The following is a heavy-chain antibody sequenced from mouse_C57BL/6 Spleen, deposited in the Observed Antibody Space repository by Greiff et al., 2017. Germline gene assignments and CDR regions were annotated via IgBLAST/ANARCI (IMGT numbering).Heavy chain of an antibody. D-gene: IGHD2-4*01. Sequence: NWVKQRPGQGLEWIGNINPSNGGTNYNEKFKSKATLTVDKPSSTAYMQLSSLTSEDSAVYYCAIRGLRSYAMDYWGQGTSVTVSS. J-gene: IGHJ4*01. CDR2: INPSNGGT. V-gene: IGHV1-53*01. CDR3: AIRGLRSYAMDY.